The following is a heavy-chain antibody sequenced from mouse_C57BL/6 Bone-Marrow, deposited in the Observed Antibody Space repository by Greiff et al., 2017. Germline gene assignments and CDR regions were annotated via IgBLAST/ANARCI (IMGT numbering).Heavy chain of an antibody. CDR3: ARSVITTVVATDY. J-gene: IGHJ2*01. CDR2: IYPRSGNT. D-gene: IGHD1-1*01. CDR1: GYTFTSYG. V-gene: IGHV1-81*01. Sequence: VHLVESGAELARPGASVKLSCKASGYTFTSYGISWVKQRTGQGLEWIGEIYPRSGNTYYNEHFKGKATLTADKSSSTAYMELRSLTSEDSAVYFCARSVITTVVATDYWGQGTTLTVSS.